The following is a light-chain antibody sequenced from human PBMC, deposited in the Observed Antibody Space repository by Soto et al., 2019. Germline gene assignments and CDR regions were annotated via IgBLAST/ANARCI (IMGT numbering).Light chain of an antibody. J-gene: IGKJ4*01. Sequence: DIVMTQSPLSQPVIPGEPASISCRSSQNLLFSNGYNYVDWYLQKPGQSPQLLIYLGSHRASGVPDRFSGSGSGTDFTLKISRVEAEDVGVYYCMQVLHTPLTFGGGTKVEIK. CDR1: QNLLFSNGYNY. CDR2: LGS. CDR3: MQVLHTPLT. V-gene: IGKV2-28*01.